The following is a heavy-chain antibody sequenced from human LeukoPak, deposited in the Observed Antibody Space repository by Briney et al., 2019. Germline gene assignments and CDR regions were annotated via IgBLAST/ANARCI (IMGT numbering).Heavy chain of an antibody. J-gene: IGHJ4*02. V-gene: IGHV3-30*18. CDR2: ISHDGSEK. CDR1: GFTFYRYG. CDR3: AKDRFRITMVRGANQLPDC. D-gene: IGHD3-10*01. Sequence: GGSLRLSCAASGFTFYRYGINWVRQAPGKGLEWLADISHDGSEKYYADSVKGRFTISRDNSKNTLYLQMNSLRAEDTAVYYCAKDRFRITMVRGANQLPDCWGQGTLVTVSS.